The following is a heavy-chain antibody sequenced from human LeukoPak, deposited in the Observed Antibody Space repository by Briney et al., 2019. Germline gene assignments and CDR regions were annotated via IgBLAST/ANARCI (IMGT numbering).Heavy chain of an antibody. D-gene: IGHD5-12*01. Sequence: GGSLRLSCAASGFTFSSYSMNWVRQVPGKGLEWISHISTSGSKTDYADSVKGRFSVSRDNARKSLYLQVNSLRAEDSAVYYCARRGALTGYDMYYYYYYALDVWGQGTTVTVSS. CDR2: ISTSGSKT. CDR3: ARRGALTGYDMYYYYYYALDV. CDR1: GFTFSSYS. V-gene: IGHV3-48*04. J-gene: IGHJ6*02.